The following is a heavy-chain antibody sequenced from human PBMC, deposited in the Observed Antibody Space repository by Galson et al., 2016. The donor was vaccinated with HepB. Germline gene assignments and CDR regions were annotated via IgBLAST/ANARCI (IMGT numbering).Heavy chain of an antibody. J-gene: IGHJ4*02. CDR1: GFTVSGNF. CDR2: IYNGGST. CDR3: ARVRAFWSGPPYYFES. Sequence: SLRLSCAASGFTVSGNFMSWVRQAPGKGLEYVSSIYNGGSTYYIDSVKGRFTISRDNSKNTLNLQMNSLRDEDTAVYYCARVRAFWSGPPYYFESWGQGTLVIVSS. V-gene: IGHV3-66*01. D-gene: IGHD3-3*01.